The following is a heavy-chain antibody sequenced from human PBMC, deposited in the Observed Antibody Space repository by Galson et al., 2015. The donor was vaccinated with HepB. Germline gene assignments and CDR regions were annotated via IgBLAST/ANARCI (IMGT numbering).Heavy chain of an antibody. CDR2: IYYSGST. CDR3: ARTLHTYYYDSSGYSAFDI. V-gene: IGHV4-59*08. J-gene: IGHJ3*02. D-gene: IGHD3-22*01. CDR1: GGSISSYY. Sequence: SETLSLTCTVSGGSISSYYWSWIRQPPGKGLEWIGYIYYSGSTNYNPSLKSRVTISVDTSKNQFSLKLSSVTAADTAVYYCARTLHTYYYDSSGYSAFDIWGQGTMVTVSS.